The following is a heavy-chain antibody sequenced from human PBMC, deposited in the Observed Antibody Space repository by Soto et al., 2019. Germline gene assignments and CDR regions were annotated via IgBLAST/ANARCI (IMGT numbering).Heavy chain of an antibody. CDR3: AKTASMTIRDGFDH. V-gene: IGHV3-23*01. D-gene: IGHD4-17*01. J-gene: IGHJ4*02. CDR1: GFTFSSYA. CDR2: ISGSGSNP. Sequence: EVQVLESGGGLVQPGGSLRLSCAASGFTFSSYAMSWVRQAPGQGLEWVSAISGSGSNPYYADSVKGRFTISRDNSQNTLYLQMNSLRAEDTARYYCAKTASMTIRDGFDHWGQGTLVTVSS.